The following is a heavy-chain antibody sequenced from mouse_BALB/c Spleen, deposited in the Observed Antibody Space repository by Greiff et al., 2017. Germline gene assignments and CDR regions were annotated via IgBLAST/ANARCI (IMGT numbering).Heavy chain of an antibody. CDR1: GYTFTSYW. V-gene: IGHV1-69*02. D-gene: IGHD2-1*01. CDR3: TRYYGNYAWFAY. Sequence: QVQLKQSGAELVRPGASVKLSCKASGYTFTSYWINWVKQRPGQGLEWIGNIYPSDSYTNYNQKFKDKATLTVDKSSSTAYMQLSSPTSEDSAVYYCTRYYGNYAWFAYWGQGTLVTVSA. J-gene: IGHJ3*01. CDR2: IYPSDSYT.